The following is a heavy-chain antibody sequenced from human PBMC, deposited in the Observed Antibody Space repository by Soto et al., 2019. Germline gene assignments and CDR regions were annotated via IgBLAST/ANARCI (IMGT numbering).Heavy chain of an antibody. CDR1: GYSFSRNW. Sequence: LKISCKGSGYSFSRNWIGWVRQMPGKGLEWMGIIYPGDFDTRYSPSFQGQVTISVDKSIGTAYLQWSSLRASDTGIYYCARHSLIAAAGSGPPDYWGQGTLVTVSS. D-gene: IGHD6-13*01. J-gene: IGHJ4*02. CDR2: IYPGDFDT. CDR3: ARHSLIAAAGSGPPDY. V-gene: IGHV5-51*01.